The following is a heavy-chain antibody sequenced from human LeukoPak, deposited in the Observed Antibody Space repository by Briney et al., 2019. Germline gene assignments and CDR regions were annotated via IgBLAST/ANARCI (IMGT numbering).Heavy chain of an antibody. Sequence: PSETLSLTCTVSGGSISSSSYYWGWIRQPPGKGLEWIGSIYYSGSTYYNPSLKSRVTISVDTSKNQFSLKLSSVTAADTAVYYCARASARSSGWYGGRDRRQYFDYWGQGTLVTVSS. CDR1: GGSISSSSYY. D-gene: IGHD6-19*01. J-gene: IGHJ4*02. V-gene: IGHV4-39*07. CDR3: ARASARSSGWYGGRDRRQYFDY. CDR2: IYYSGST.